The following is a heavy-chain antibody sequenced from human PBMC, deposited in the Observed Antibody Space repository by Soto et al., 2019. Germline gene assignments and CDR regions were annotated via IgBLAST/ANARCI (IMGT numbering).Heavy chain of an antibody. V-gene: IGHV1-3*05. CDR3: ASVAAAGNFDY. CDR2: INAGNGNT. D-gene: IGHD6-13*01. CDR1: GYTFTSYA. J-gene: IGHJ4*02. Sequence: QVQLVQSGAEEKKPGASVKVSCKASGYTFTSYAMHWVRQAPGQRLEWMGWINAGNGNTKYSQKFQGRVTITRDTSANTAYMVLSSLRSEATAVYYCASVAAAGNFDYWGQGTLVTVSS.